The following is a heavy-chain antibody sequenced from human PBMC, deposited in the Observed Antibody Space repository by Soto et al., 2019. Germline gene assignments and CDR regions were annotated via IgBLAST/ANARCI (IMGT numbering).Heavy chain of an antibody. CDR1: GFTFSSYG. Sequence: GGSLRLSCAASGFTFSSYGMHWVRQAPGKGLEWVAVIWYDGSNKYYADSVKGRFTISRDNSKNTLYLQMNSLRAEDTAVYYCATEGRGAGYSSTFDYWGQGTLVTVSS. V-gene: IGHV3-33*01. J-gene: IGHJ4*02. D-gene: IGHD6-19*01. CDR2: IWYDGSNK. CDR3: ATEGRGAGYSSTFDY.